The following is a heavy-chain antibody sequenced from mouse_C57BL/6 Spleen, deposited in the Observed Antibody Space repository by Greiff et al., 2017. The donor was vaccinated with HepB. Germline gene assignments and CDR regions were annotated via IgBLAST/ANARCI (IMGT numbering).Heavy chain of an antibody. CDR3: ARVDYDYEVDY. Sequence: EVKLMESGGGLVKPGGSLKLSCAASGFTFSDYGMHWVRQVPEKGLEWVAYISSGSSTIYYADTVKGRFTISSDNAKNTLFLQMTSLRSEDTAMYYCARVDYDYEVDYWGQGTTLTVSS. CDR1: GFTFSDYG. J-gene: IGHJ2*01. D-gene: IGHD2-4*01. V-gene: IGHV5-17*01. CDR2: ISSGSSTI.